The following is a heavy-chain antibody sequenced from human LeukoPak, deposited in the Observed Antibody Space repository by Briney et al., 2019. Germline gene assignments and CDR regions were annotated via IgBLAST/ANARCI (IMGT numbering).Heavy chain of an antibody. CDR2: ISGSGGST. CDR1: GFTFGSYA. V-gene: IGHV3-23*01. CDR3: AKCDSASYGGNYY. Sequence: GGSLRLSCAASGFTFGSYAMSWVRQAPGKGLEWVSAISGSGGSTYYADSVKGRFTISRDNSKNTLYLQMNSLRAEDTAVYYCAKCDSASYGGNYYWGQGTLVTVSS. J-gene: IGHJ4*02. D-gene: IGHD4-23*01.